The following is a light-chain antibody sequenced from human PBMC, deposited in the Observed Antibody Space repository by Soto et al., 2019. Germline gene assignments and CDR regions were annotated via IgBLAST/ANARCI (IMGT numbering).Light chain of an antibody. V-gene: IGKV2-28*01. J-gene: IGKJ1*01. Sequence: DIVMTQSALSLHFTPRGPASISFRSSQSLLHSNGYNYLDWYLQKPGQSPQLLIYLGSNRSSGVPDRFSGSGSGTDFTLKISRVEAENVGVYYCMPALQARTFGQGTKVDIK. CDR3: MPALQART. CDR1: QSLLHSNGYNY. CDR2: LGS.